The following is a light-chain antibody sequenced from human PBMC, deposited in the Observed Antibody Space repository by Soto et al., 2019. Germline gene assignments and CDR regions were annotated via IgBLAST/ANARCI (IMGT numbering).Light chain of an antibody. CDR1: QSLSRW. CDR2: DDS. J-gene: IGKJ2*01. V-gene: IGKV1-5*01. Sequence: DIQMTQSPSTLSASVGDRVTITCRASQSLSRWLAWYQQKPGKAPKRLINDDSSLESVVPERFSGSGSGTEFTLTIISLQPDDFATYYCQQYSSHSSIFGHGTELEIK. CDR3: QQYSSHSSI.